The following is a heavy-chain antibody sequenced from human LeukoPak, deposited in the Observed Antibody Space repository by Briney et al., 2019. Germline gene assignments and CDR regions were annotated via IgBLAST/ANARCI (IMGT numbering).Heavy chain of an antibody. Sequence: GSLRLSCAASGFTFSSYAMSWVRQAPGKGLEWVSAISGSGGSTYYADSVKGRFTISRDNSKNTLYLQMNSLRAEDTAVYYCAKDPTYYGSGSYFYWGQGTLVTVSS. J-gene: IGHJ4*02. CDR3: AKDPTYYGSGSYFY. CDR2: ISGSGGST. D-gene: IGHD3-10*01. CDR1: GFTFSSYA. V-gene: IGHV3-23*01.